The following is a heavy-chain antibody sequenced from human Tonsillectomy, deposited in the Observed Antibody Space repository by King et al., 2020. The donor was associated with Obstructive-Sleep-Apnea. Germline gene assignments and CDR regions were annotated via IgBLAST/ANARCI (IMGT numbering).Heavy chain of an antibody. CDR1: GVSISSGNW. J-gene: IGHJ4*02. CDR3: ARVPGGCSSTSCYQDY. D-gene: IGHD2-2*01. V-gene: IGHV4-4*02. Sequence: VQLQESGPGLVKPSGTLSLTCAVSGVSISSGNWWTWVRQPPGKGLEWIGEIYHSGSTNYNPSLKSRVTISVDESKNQFSLKLSSVTAADTALYYCARVPGGCSSTSCYQDYWGQGTLVTVSS. CDR2: IYHSGST.